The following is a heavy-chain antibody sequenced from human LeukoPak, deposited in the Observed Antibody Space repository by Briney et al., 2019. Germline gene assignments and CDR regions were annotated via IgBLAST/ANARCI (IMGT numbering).Heavy chain of an antibody. D-gene: IGHD3-10*01. CDR3: ATRLWFGEFP. Sequence: VASVKVSRKVSGYTLTELSMHWVRQAPGKGLEWMGGFDPEDGETIYAQKFQGRVTMTEDTSTDTAYMELSSLRSEDTAVYYCATRLWFGEFPWGQGTLVTVSS. CDR2: FDPEDGET. V-gene: IGHV1-24*01. CDR1: GYTLTELS. J-gene: IGHJ5*02.